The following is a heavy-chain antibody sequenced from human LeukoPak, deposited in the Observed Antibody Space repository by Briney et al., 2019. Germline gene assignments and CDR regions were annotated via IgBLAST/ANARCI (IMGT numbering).Heavy chain of an antibody. CDR2: IYYSGST. Sequence: KTSETLSLTCTVSGGSISSYYWSWIRQPPGKGLEWIGYIYYSGSTNYNPSFKSRVTISVDTSKNQFSLKLSSVTAADTAVYYCAREYSSSWYGGNYYYGMDVWGQGTTVTVSS. CDR1: GGSISSYY. D-gene: IGHD6-13*01. J-gene: IGHJ6*02. CDR3: AREYSSSWYGGNYYYGMDV. V-gene: IGHV4-59*01.